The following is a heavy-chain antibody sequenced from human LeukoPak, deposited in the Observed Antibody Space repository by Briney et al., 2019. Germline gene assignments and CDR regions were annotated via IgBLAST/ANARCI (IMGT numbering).Heavy chain of an antibody. CDR3: AKDLLAGYGVAHDAFDI. D-gene: IGHD4-17*01. CDR2: ISGSGGST. Sequence: PGGSLRLSCAASGFTFSSYAMSWVRQAPRKGLEWVSAISGSGGSTYYADSVKGRFTISRDNSKNTLYLQMNSLRAEDTAVYYCAKDLLAGYGVAHDAFDIWGQGTMVTVSS. J-gene: IGHJ3*02. CDR1: GFTFSSYA. V-gene: IGHV3-23*01.